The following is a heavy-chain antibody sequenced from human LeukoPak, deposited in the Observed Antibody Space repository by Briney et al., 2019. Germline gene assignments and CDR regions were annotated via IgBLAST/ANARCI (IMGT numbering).Heavy chain of an antibody. Sequence: PGGSLRLSCVASGFTLSSYQMHWVRQAPGKGLEWVSYIANSGGTILYAVSVKGRFTISRDDAKNSLYLQMNTLRVEDTAIYYCARETRGAFDYWGQGTLVTVSS. CDR2: IANSGGTI. CDR3: ARETRGAFDY. V-gene: IGHV3-48*03. D-gene: IGHD4/OR15-4a*01. J-gene: IGHJ4*02. CDR1: GFTLSSYQ.